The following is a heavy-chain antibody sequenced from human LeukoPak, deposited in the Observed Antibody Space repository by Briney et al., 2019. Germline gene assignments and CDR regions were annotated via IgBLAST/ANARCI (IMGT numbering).Heavy chain of an antibody. V-gene: IGHV1-8*03. CDR2: MNPNSGNT. D-gene: IGHD3-3*01. Sequence: GASVKVSCKASGYTFTSYDINWVRQATGQGLEWMGWMNPNSGNTGYAQKFQGRVTITRNTSISTAYMELSSLRSEDTAVYYCARGPRTSHYDFWSSDYYYYMDVWGKGTTVTVSS. CDR3: ARGPRTSHYDFWSSDYYYYMDV. CDR1: GYTFTSYD. J-gene: IGHJ6*03.